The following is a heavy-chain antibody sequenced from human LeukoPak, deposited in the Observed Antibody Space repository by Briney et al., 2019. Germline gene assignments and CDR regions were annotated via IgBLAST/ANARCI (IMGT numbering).Heavy chain of an antibody. CDR1: GYTFTSCG. Sequence: ASVKVSCKASGYTFTSCGISWVRPAPGQGLAWMGWISDYNGNTNYTQKLQGRVTMTTDTSTSTAYMELRSLRSDDTAVYYCARVRAAAMEHFQHGGQGTLVTVPA. D-gene: IGHD2-2*01. V-gene: IGHV1-18*01. CDR2: ISDYNGNT. J-gene: IGHJ1*01. CDR3: ARVRAAAMEHFQH.